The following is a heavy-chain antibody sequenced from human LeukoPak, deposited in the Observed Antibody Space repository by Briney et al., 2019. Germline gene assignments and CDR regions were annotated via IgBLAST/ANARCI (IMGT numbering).Heavy chain of an antibody. CDR3: ARELDWFDAFDI. CDR1: GGSISSYY. D-gene: IGHD3-9*01. J-gene: IGHJ3*02. Sequence: PSETLSLTCTVSGGSISSYYWSWLRQPPGKGLEWIGYIYYSGSTNYNPSLKSRVTISVDTSKNQFSLKLSSVTAADTAVYYCARELDWFDAFDIWGQGTMVTVSS. CDR2: IYYSGST. V-gene: IGHV4-59*01.